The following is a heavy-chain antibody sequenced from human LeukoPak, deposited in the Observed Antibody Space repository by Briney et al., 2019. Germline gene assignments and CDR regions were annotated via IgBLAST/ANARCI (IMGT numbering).Heavy chain of an antibody. CDR3: ARGHIVVMADDDVFDY. Sequence: PGGSLRLSCAASGFTFMTYSMNWVRQAPGKGLEWVSSISSTSNSYTYYADSVKGRFTISRDNAKKSLYLEMNSLRAEDTAVYYCARGHIVVMADDDVFDYWGQGTLVTVSS. CDR2: ISSTSNSYT. V-gene: IGHV3-21*01. J-gene: IGHJ4*02. CDR1: GFTFMTYS. D-gene: IGHD2-21*01.